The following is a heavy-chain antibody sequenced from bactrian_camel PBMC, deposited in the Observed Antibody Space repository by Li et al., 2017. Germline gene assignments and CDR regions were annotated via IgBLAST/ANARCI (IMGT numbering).Heavy chain of an antibody. CDR3: AVDGGVSDYVPRPFAY. D-gene: IGHD4*01. CDR1: GFTFSNYA. Sequence: VQLVESGGGLVQPGGSLRLSCAAVGFTFSNYAMTWVRQAPGKERERVAAIDTGDGSTYYLNSVEGRFTISHDNAKNTLYLQMNSLKPGDTAVYYCAVDGGVSDYVPRPFAYWGQGTQVTVS. CDR2: IDTGDGST. J-gene: IGHJ6*01. V-gene: IGHV3S31*01.